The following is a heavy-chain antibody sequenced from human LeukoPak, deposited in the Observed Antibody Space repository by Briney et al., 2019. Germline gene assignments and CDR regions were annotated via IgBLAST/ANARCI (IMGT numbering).Heavy chain of an antibody. CDR3: ARRLGRARYSYYYYYYMDV. CDR1: GGSISSSSYY. V-gene: IGHV4-39*07. J-gene: IGHJ6*03. D-gene: IGHD3-10*01. CDR2: IYYSGST. Sequence: PSETLSLTCTVSGGSISSSSYYWGWIRQPPGKGLEWIGSIYYSGSTYYNPSLKSRVTISVDTSKNQFSLKLSSVTAADTAVYYCARRLGRARYSYYYYYYMDVWGKGTTVTVSS.